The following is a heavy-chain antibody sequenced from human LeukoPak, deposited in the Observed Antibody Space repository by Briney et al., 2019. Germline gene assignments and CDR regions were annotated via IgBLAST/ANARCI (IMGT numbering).Heavy chain of an antibody. V-gene: IGHV4-30-2*01. D-gene: IGHD2-21*01. Sequence: SETLSLTCTVSGGSISSGGYYWSWIRQPPGKGLEWIGYIYHSGSTYYNPSLKSRVTISVDRSKNQFSLKLSSVTAADTAVYYCARWSIAYYYYYYMDVWGKGTTVTVSS. CDR2: IYHSGST. J-gene: IGHJ6*03. CDR3: ARWSIAYYYYYYMDV. CDR1: GGSISSGGYY.